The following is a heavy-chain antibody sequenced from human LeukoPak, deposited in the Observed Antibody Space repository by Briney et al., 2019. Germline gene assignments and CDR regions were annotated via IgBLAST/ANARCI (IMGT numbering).Heavy chain of an antibody. V-gene: IGHV3-66*01. CDR2: IYSGGST. CDR1: GFTFTSYA. CDR3: ARAVAARTPCDY. D-gene: IGHD6-19*01. Sequence: PGGSLRLSCAASGFTFTSYAMTWVRQAPGKGLEWVSVIYSGGSTYYADSVKGRFTISRDNSKNTLYLQMNSLRAEDTAVYYCARAVAARTPCDYWGQGTLVTVSS. J-gene: IGHJ4*02.